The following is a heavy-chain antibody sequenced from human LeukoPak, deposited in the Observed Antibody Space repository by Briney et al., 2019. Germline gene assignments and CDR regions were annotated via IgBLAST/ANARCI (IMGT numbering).Heavy chain of an antibody. CDR1: GFTFSSYW. CDR3: ATNSDYRFDY. D-gene: IGHD3-16*01. V-gene: IGHV3-7*01. Sequence: GGSLRLSCADSGFTFSSYWMSWVRQAPGKGLEWVASIKQDGTDKYYVDSVKGRFTISRDNAKNSLYLQMNSLRAEDTAVYYCATNSDYRFDYWGQGTLVTVSS. CDR2: IKQDGTDK. J-gene: IGHJ4*02.